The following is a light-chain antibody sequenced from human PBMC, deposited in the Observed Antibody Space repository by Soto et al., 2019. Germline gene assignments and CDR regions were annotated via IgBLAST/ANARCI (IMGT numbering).Light chain of an antibody. J-gene: IGLJ2*01. V-gene: IGLV2-14*03. CDR2: DVS. CDR3: SSYTTNPVRV. Sequence: QSALTQPASVSGSPGQSITISCTGTDSDVGGYNYVSWYQHHPGNAPKVMIYDVSDRPSGVPNRFSGSKSGNTASLTISGLQAEDEADSYCSSYTTNPVRVFGGGTNLTVL. CDR1: DSDVGGYNY.